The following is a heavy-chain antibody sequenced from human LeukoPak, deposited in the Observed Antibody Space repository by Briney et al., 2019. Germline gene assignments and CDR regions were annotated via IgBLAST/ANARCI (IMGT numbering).Heavy chain of an antibody. Sequence: GGSLRLSCAASGFTLSSYAMSWVRQAPGKGLEWVSAASGSGGSTYYADSVKGRFTISRDNPKNTLYLQTNSLRAEDTAVYYCAKGRLSGVVVAGYGMDVWGQGTTITVSS. D-gene: IGHD6-19*01. CDR3: AKGRLSGVVVAGYGMDV. J-gene: IGHJ6*02. V-gene: IGHV3-23*01. CDR1: GFTLSSYA. CDR2: ASGSGGST.